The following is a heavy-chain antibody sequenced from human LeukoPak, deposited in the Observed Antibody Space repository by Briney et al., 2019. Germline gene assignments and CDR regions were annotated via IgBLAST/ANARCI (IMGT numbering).Heavy chain of an antibody. V-gene: IGHV3-7*01. D-gene: IGHD3-10*01. Sequence: GGSLRLSCAASGFTFSSYNINWVRQAPGKGLEWVANINQDETEKYYVDSVKGRFTISRDNGKNSLYLQMNSLRVEDTAVYYCAKLAKYFYGSETFYFFEHWGQGTPVTASS. CDR1: GFTFSSYN. CDR3: AKLAKYFYGSETFYFFEH. J-gene: IGHJ4*02. CDR2: INQDETEK.